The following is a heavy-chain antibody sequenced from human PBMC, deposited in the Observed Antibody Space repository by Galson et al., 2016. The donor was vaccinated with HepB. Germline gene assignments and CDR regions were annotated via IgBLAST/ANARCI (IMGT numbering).Heavy chain of an antibody. Sequence: PALVKPTQTLTLTCTFSGFSLTTSGAGVGWIRQPPGKALEWLALIYWDDDRRYSPSLKTRLTITKDTSKKQVVLTMTNMDPVDTATYYCAHSRGAGNSPVFDNWGQRTLVTVSS. CDR1: GFSLTTSGAG. D-gene: IGHD4-23*01. CDR3: AHSRGAGNSPVFDN. V-gene: IGHV2-5*02. CDR2: IYWDDDR. J-gene: IGHJ4*02.